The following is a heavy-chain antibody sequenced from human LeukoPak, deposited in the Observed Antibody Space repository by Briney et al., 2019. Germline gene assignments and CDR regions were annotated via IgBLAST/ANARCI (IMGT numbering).Heavy chain of an antibody. J-gene: IGHJ1*01. V-gene: IGHV1-46*01. Sequence: ASVKVSCKASGYTFTSYYMHWVRQAPGQGLEWMGIINPSGGSTSYAQKFQGRVTMTRDMSTSTVYMELSSLRSEDTAVYYCARAGGPYCSSTSCHQSEYFQHWSQGTLVTVSS. CDR1: GYTFTSYY. D-gene: IGHD2-2*01. CDR2: INPSGGST. CDR3: ARAGGPYCSSTSCHQSEYFQH.